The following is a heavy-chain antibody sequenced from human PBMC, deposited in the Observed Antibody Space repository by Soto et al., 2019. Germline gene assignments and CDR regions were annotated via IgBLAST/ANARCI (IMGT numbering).Heavy chain of an antibody. Sequence: ASVKVSCKASGYTFTSYAMHWVRQAPGQRLEWMGWINAGNGNTKYSQKFQGRVTITRDTSASTAYMELSSLRSEDTAVYYCARDPGVMVRGVILPYYYMDVRGKGTTVTAP. V-gene: IGHV1-3*01. CDR1: GYTFTSYA. CDR3: ARDPGVMVRGVILPYYYMDV. D-gene: IGHD3-10*01. CDR2: INAGNGNT. J-gene: IGHJ6*03.